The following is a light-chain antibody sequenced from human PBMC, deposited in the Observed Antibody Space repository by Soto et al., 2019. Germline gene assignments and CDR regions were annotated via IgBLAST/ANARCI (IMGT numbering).Light chain of an antibody. CDR1: QSVSGY. J-gene: IGKJ4*01. Sequence: EIVLTQSPATLSLSPGERATLSCRASQSVSGYLAWYQQKPGQAPRLLMYDASNRATGIPDRFSGSGSGTDFTLTISSLDPEDFAVYYCQQRSNWPSTFGGGTKVEIK. CDR3: QQRSNWPST. CDR2: DAS. V-gene: IGKV3-11*01.